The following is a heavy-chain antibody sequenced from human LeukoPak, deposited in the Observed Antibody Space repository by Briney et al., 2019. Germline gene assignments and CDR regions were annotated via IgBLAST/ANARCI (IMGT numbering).Heavy chain of an antibody. CDR2: INSDGSWT. D-gene: IGHD2/OR15-2a*01. V-gene: IGHV3-74*01. J-gene: IGHJ4*02. Sequence: GGSLRLSCAASGLTFSSHWMHWVRQAPGKGLVWVSHINSDGSWTSYADSVKGRFTISKDNAKNTVYLQMNSLRAEDTAVYYCVSFYETYWGRGTLVTVPS. CDR1: GLTFSSHW. CDR3: VSFYETY.